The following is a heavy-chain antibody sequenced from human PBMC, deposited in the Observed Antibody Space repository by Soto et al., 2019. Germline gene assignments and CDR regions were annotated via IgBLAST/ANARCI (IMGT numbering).Heavy chain of an antibody. CDR2: ISYDGSNK. CDR3: AGDGSGTAKYYFDY. Sequence: PGGSLRLSCAASGFTFSSYAMHWVRQAPGKGLEWVAVISYDGSNKYYADSVKGRFTISRDNSKNTLYLQMNSLRAEDTAVYYCAGDGSGTAKYYFDYWGQGXLVTVYS. V-gene: IGHV3-30-3*01. J-gene: IGHJ4*02. D-gene: IGHD2-15*01. CDR1: GFTFSSYA.